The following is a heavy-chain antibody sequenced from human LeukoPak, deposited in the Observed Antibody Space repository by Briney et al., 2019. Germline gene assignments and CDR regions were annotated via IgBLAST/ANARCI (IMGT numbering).Heavy chain of an antibody. D-gene: IGHD3-16*01. CDR1: GFTFSSYS. Sequence: GGSLRLSCSASGFTFSSYSMIWVAHAPGEGREWVSSIISSSSYIYYAVSEKGRFTIYRDNAKNSLYVQMTSLRAEDTAVYYCAIARTLYADWGQGTLVTVSS. J-gene: IGHJ4*02. CDR3: AIARTLYAD. CDR2: IISSSSYI. V-gene: IGHV3-21*01.